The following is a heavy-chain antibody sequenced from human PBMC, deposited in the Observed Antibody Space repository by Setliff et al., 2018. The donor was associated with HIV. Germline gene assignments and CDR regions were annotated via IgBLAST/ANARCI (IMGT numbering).Heavy chain of an antibody. CDR2: INPTGGST. V-gene: IGHV1-46*01. CDR3: AAGQITMIRGAPYYYHYGVVV. Sequence: ASVKVSCKASGYTFTSYYMHWVRQAPGQGLEWMGIINPTGGSTTYAQKFQGRVTMTRDMSTSTVYMELSSLRSEDAAVYYCAAGQITMIRGAPYYYHYGVVVWGQGTTVTVS. D-gene: IGHD3-10*01. J-gene: IGHJ6*02. CDR1: GYTFTSYY.